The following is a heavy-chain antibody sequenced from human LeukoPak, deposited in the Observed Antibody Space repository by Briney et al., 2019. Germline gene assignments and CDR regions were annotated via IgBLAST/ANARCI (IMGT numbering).Heavy chain of an antibody. Sequence: SETLSLTCAVYGGSFSGYYWSWIRQPPGKGLEWIGEMNHSGSTNYNPSLKSRVTISVDTSKNQFSLKLSSVTAADTAVYYCARRYCGGDCYTNANWYFDLWGRGTLVTVSS. CDR3: ARRYCGGDCYTNANWYFDL. CDR1: GGSFSGYY. V-gene: IGHV4-34*01. CDR2: MNHSGST. J-gene: IGHJ2*01. D-gene: IGHD2-21*02.